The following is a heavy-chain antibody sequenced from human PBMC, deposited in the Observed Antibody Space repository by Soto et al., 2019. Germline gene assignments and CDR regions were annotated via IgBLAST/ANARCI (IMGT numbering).Heavy chain of an antibody. J-gene: IGHJ4*02. CDR1: GFTFISYG. CDR2: ISYDGSNK. D-gene: IGHD3-22*01. CDR3: AKNAPYDSSGYYYYFDY. V-gene: IGHV3-30*18. Sequence: LRLSFAASGFTFISYGMHWVRQAPGKGLEWVAVISYDGSNKYYADSVKGRFTISRDNSKNTLYLQMNSLRAEDTAVYYCAKNAPYDSSGYYYYFDYWGQGTLVTVSS.